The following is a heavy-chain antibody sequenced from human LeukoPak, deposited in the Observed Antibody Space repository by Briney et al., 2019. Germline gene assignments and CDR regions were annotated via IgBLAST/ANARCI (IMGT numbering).Heavy chain of an antibody. V-gene: IGHV1-46*01. Sequence: ASVKVSCKASGYSFSTHWIHWVRQAPGQGLEWMGIINPNGGFTSYAQSLQGRVTVTRDTSISTAYMELSRLRSDDTAVYYCARGLRVAVAGTFGYWGQGTLVTVSS. CDR3: ARGLRVAVAGTFGY. D-gene: IGHD6-19*01. CDR1: GYSFSTHW. J-gene: IGHJ4*02. CDR2: INPNGGFT.